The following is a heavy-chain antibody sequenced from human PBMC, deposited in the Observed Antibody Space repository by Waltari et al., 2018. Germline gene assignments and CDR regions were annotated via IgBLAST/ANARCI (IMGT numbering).Heavy chain of an antibody. CDR3: ARDRGRGIYLDS. J-gene: IGHJ4*02. CDR2: IHRSGVT. CDR1: GDSMSSTDW. Sequence: QLQLQESGPGLVKPSGTLSLTCTVSGDSMSSTDWWRWVRQSPAKGLEWIGQIHRSGVTNCNPSRERGVTISSGPSNNQFSLKVTSTTAADTAVYYCARDRGRGIYLDSWGQGTLVTVSP. D-gene: IGHD2-15*01. V-gene: IGHV4-4*02.